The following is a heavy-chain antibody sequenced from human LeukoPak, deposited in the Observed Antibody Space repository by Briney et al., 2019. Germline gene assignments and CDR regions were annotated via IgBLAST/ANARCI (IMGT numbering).Heavy chain of an antibody. V-gene: IGHV3-64D*06. Sequence: GGSLRLSCSASGFTFNRFYLHWVRQAPGKGLEFVSHIRSNGATTYYADSVKGRFTISRDNSKNTLYLQMSSLRADDTAVYYCVKDRSIAAPNNGFFDSWGQGALVTVSS. D-gene: IGHD6-6*01. CDR2: IRSNGATT. CDR3: VKDRSIAAPNNGFFDS. J-gene: IGHJ4*02. CDR1: GFTFNRFY.